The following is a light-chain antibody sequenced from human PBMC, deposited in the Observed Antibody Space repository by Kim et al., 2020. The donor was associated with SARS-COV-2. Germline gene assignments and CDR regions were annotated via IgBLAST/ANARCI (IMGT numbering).Light chain of an antibody. J-gene: IGKJ2*01. CDR3: QQYGTTPPYT. V-gene: IGKV3-20*01. Sequence: PGERATLSCRASQTVCSTCLAWYQQKPGQAPRLLIYSAYTRATGIPDRFSGGGPGTDFTLTISRLEPEDSAVYYCQQYGTTPPYTFGQGTKVDIK. CDR2: SAY. CDR1: QTVCSTC.